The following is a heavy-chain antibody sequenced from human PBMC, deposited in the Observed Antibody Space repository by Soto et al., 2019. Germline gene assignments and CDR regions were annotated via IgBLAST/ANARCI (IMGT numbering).Heavy chain of an antibody. D-gene: IGHD3-22*01. CDR1: GYTLTSYG. CDR2: ISAYNGNT. Sequence: ASVKVSCKASGYTLTSYGISWVRQAPGQGLEWMGWISAYNGNTNYAQKLQGRVTMTTDTSTSTAYMELRSLRSDDTAVYYCARDAVPYYYDSSGYSGHNWFDPWGQGTRVTVSS. J-gene: IGHJ5*02. V-gene: IGHV1-18*01. CDR3: ARDAVPYYYDSSGYSGHNWFDP.